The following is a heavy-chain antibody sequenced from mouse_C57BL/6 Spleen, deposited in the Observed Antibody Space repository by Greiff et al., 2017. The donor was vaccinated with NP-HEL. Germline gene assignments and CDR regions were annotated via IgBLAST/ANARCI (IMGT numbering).Heavy chain of an antibody. V-gene: IGHV1-55*01. CDR1: GYTFTSYW. CDR2: IYPGSGST. Sequence: QVQLQQPGAELVKPGASVKMSCKASGYTFTSYWITWVKQRPGQGLEWIGDIYPGSGSTNYNEKFKSKATLTVDTSSSTAYMQLSSLTSEDSAVYYCARSGRCFHYGSSYWYFDVWGTGTTVTVSS. D-gene: IGHD1-1*01. J-gene: IGHJ1*03. CDR3: ARSGRCFHYGSSYWYFDV.